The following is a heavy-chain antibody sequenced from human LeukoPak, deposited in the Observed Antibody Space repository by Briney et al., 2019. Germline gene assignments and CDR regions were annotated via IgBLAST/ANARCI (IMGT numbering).Heavy chain of an antibody. Sequence: SETLSLTCTVSGSSIRSGFYWGWIRQPPGKGLEWVVSISYSGSTSYNPSLTSRVTMSVDTSKNHFSLKLSSVTAADTAVYYCARAYLRYCSGGSCYSDHYYYMDVWGTGTTVTVSS. V-gene: IGHV4-38-2*02. J-gene: IGHJ6*03. CDR3: ARAYLRYCSGGSCYSDHYYYMDV. D-gene: IGHD2-15*01. CDR2: ISYSGST. CDR1: GSSIRSGFY.